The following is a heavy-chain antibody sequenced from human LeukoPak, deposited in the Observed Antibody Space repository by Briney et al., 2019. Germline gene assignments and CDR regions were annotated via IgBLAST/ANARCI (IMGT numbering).Heavy chain of an antibody. J-gene: IGHJ3*02. Sequence: GASVKVSCKTAGGTFSSYAISWVREAPGQELEWIGGIIPILGTANYAQKFQGRVTITADKSTSTAYMELSSLRSEDTAVYYCAKEMATIRDAFDIWGQGTMVTVSS. CDR1: GGTFSSYA. CDR2: IIPILGTA. CDR3: AKEMATIRDAFDI. V-gene: IGHV1-69*06. D-gene: IGHD5-24*01.